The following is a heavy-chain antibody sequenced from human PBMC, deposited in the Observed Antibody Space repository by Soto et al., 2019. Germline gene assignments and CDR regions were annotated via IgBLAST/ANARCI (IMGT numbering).Heavy chain of an antibody. J-gene: IGHJ5*01. CDR1: GYTFTSYY. V-gene: IGHV1-46*03. CDR3: ARGVGGPEPNYYDSSGYYPRENWFDS. Sequence: SVKVSCKASGYTFTSYYMHWVRQAPGQGLEWMGIINPSGGSTSYAQKFQGRVTMTRDTSTSTVYMELSSLRSEDTAVYYCARGVGGPEPNYYDSSGYYPRENWFDSWGKGTLGTVS. D-gene: IGHD3-22*01. CDR2: INPSGGST.